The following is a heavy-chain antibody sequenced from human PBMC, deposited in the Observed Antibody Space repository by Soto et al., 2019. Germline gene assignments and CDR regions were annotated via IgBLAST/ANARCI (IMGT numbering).Heavy chain of an antibody. Sequence: GGSLRLSCAASGFTFSSYSMNWVRQAPGKGLEWVSYISSSSSTIYYADSVKGRFTISRDNAKNSLYLQMNSLRAEDTAVYYCANSRIGRIGTFDYWGQGTLVTVSS. V-gene: IGHV3-48*01. D-gene: IGHD1-1*01. J-gene: IGHJ4*02. CDR3: ANSRIGRIGTFDY. CDR1: GFTFSSYS. CDR2: ISSSSSTI.